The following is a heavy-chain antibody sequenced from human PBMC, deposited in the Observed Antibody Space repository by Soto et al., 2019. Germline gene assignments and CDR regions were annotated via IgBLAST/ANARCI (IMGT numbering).Heavy chain of an antibody. D-gene: IGHD3-10*01. V-gene: IGHV1-69*02. J-gene: IGHJ4*02. CDR1: GGTFSCYT. CDR2: VNPIVSMS. Sequence: QVQLVQSGAELRKPGSSVKVSCKASGGTFSCYTINWVRQAPGLGLEWMGRVNPIVSMSNYAQKFQGRVTITADKSTNTAYMQPRSLRSEDTAIYYCAASYGSGYRAFDYWGQGALVTVSS. CDR3: AASYGSGYRAFDY.